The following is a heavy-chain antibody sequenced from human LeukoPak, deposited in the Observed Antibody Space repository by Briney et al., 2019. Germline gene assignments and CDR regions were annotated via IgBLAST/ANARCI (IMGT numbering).Heavy chain of an antibody. V-gene: IGHV3-23*01. J-gene: IGHJ6*02. CDR2: IGGDRTT. D-gene: IGHD3-10*01. CDR3: AKGPYGLGIYYGMDV. CDR1: GFTFSNCG. Sequence: GGSLRLSCATSGFTFSNCGMSWVRQAPGKGLQWLSVIGGDRTTYYADSVKGRFTVSRDNSENTLYLQMNSLRAEDTAVYYCAKGPYGLGIYYGMDVWGQGTTVTV.